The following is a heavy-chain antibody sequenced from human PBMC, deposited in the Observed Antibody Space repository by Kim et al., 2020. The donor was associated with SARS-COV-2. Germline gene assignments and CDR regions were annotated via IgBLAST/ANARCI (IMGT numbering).Heavy chain of an antibody. CDR1: GFTFSSYG. Sequence: GGSLRLSCAASGFTFSSYGMHWVRQAPGKGLEWVAVIWYDGSNKYYADSVKGRFTISRDNSKNTLYLQMNSLRAEDTAVYYCARDPGEQWLVRGIFDYWGQGTLVTVSS. CDR3: ARDPGEQWLVRGIFDY. J-gene: IGHJ4*02. D-gene: IGHD6-19*01. CDR2: IWYDGSNK. V-gene: IGHV3-33*01.